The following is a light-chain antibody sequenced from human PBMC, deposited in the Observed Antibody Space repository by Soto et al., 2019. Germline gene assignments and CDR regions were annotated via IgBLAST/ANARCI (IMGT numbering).Light chain of an antibody. CDR3: SSYTSSSTNYV. CDR2: DVS. V-gene: IGLV2-14*01. Sequence: QCALPQPASGNGAHGQSITISCPRTSSDVGGYNYVSWYQQHPGKAPKLMIYDVSNRPSGVSNRFSGSKSGNTASLTISGLQAEDEADYYCSSYTSSSTNYVFGTGTKVTVL. CDR1: SSDVGGYNY. J-gene: IGLJ1*01.